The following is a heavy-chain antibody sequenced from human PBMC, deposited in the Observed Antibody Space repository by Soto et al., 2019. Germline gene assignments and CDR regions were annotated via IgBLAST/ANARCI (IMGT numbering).Heavy chain of an antibody. CDR3: TRDLFSYDYSGILWFDP. D-gene: IGHD3-16*01. J-gene: IGHJ5*02. CDR2: IRSKGHNYAT. CDR1: GFAFSGSA. V-gene: IGHV3-73*01. Sequence: PGGSLRLSCAASGFAFSGSAMYWVRQASGKGPEWVGRIRSKGHNYATEYAASVKGRFTISRDDSKNTAYLQMNSLQTEDTAVYYCTRDLFSYDYSGILWFDPWGQGTLGTV.